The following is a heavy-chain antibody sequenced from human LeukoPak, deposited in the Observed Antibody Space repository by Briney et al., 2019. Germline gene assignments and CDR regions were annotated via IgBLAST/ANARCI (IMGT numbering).Heavy chain of an antibody. Sequence: GGSLRLSCAASGFTFSSYWMSWVRQAPGKGLEWVANIKQDGSEKYYVDSVKGRFTISRDNAKNSLYLQMNSLRAEDTAVYYCARKCSGGSCYSNYGMDVWGQGTTVTVSS. CDR3: ARKCSGGSCYSNYGMDV. J-gene: IGHJ6*02. V-gene: IGHV3-7*03. D-gene: IGHD2-15*01. CDR1: GFTFSSYW. CDR2: IKQDGSEK.